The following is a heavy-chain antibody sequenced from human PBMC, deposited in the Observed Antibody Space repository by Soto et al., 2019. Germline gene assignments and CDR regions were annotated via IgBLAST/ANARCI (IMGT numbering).Heavy chain of an antibody. V-gene: IGHV1-18*04. Sequence: ASVNVSCKSSGYTFTSYCISWVRQAPGQGLECMGWISAYNGNTNYAQKLQGRVTMTTDTSTSTAYMELRSLRSDDTAVYYCASGSFLGVAPPYYYYGMDVWGQGTTVTVSS. J-gene: IGHJ6*02. D-gene: IGHD3-10*01. CDR2: ISAYNGNT. CDR3: ASGSFLGVAPPYYYYGMDV. CDR1: GYTFTSYC.